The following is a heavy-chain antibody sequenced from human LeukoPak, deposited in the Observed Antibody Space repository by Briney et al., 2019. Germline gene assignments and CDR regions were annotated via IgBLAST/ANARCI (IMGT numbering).Heavy chain of an antibody. V-gene: IGHV1-69*04. CDR2: IIPILGIA. D-gene: IGHD3-22*01. CDR1: GGTFSSYA. J-gene: IGHJ3*02. CDR3: AGAYYDSSGYYYEVVRAFDI. Sequence: ASVKVSCKASGGTFSSYAISWVRQAPGQGLEWMGRIIPILGIANYAQKFQGRVTITTDESTSTAYMELSSLRSEDTAVYYCAGAYYDSSGYYYEVVRAFDIWGQGTMVTVSS.